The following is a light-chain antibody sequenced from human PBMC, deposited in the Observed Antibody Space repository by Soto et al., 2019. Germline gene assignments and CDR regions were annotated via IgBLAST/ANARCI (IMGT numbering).Light chain of an antibody. CDR1: KNINAW. J-gene: IGKJ5*01. CDR2: DAP. Sequence: DIQMTQSPSTLSASLGDRGTITFRGSKNINAWVAWYQTKPGNATKLPIYDAPSLESGVPSRVSGSGSGTEFTLTISSLQPEDFVTYHCQQSYSTPINFGQGTRLEIK. CDR3: QQSYSTPIN. V-gene: IGKV1-5*01.